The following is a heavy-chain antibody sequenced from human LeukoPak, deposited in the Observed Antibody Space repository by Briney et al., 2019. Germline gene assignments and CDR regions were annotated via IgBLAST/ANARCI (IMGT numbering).Heavy chain of an antibody. D-gene: IGHD2-15*01. J-gene: IGHJ3*02. CDR3: ARVAGLSDAFDI. V-gene: IGHV1-3*01. CDR2: INAGNGNT. CDR1: GYTFTSYA. Sequence: ASVKVSCKASGYTFTSYAMHWVRQAPGQRLEWTGWINAGNGNTKYSQKFQGRVTITRDTSASTAYMELSSLRSEDTAVYYCARVAGLSDAFDIWGQGTMVTVSS.